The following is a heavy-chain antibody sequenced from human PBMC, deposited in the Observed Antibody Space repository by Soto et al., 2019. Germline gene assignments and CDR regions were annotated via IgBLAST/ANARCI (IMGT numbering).Heavy chain of an antibody. CDR3: ARDLVVYAAGVAKWLRAGMTYYHYGMDV. V-gene: IGHV3-74*01. CDR1: GFMLSSYW. J-gene: IGHJ6*02. Sequence: PGGSLRLSCEASGFMLSSYWMYWVRQAPGKGLVWVSRINSDGSFSSYAESVKGRFTISRDNAKNTLYLQMNSLRAEDTGVYYCARDLVVYAAGVAKWLRAGMTYYHYGMDVWGQGTTVTVSS. CDR2: INSDGSFS. D-gene: IGHD5-12*01.